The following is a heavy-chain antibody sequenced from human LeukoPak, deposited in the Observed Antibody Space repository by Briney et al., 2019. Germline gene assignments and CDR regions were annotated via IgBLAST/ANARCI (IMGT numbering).Heavy chain of an antibody. Sequence: GGSLRLSCAASGFTFSSYAMHWVRQAPGKGLEWVAVISYDGSNKYYADSVKGRFTISRDNSKNTLYLQMNSLRAEDTAVYYCARDHDIVVVPAPFAFDIWGQGTMVTVSS. CDR2: ISYDGSNK. J-gene: IGHJ3*02. D-gene: IGHD2-2*01. V-gene: IGHV3-30-3*01. CDR1: GFTFSSYA. CDR3: ARDHDIVVVPAPFAFDI.